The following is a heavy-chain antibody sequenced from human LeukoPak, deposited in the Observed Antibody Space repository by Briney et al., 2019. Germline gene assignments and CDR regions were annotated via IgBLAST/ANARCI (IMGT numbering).Heavy chain of an antibody. CDR1: GFTFINSR. CDR3: ARLGGGSHYYFDF. V-gene: IGHV1-18*01. J-gene: IGHJ4*02. CDR2: ISAYYGNT. D-gene: IGHD2-15*01. Sequence: ASVKVSCKSSGFTFINSRITWVRQAPGQGLEWMGWISAYYGNTHYVENFEGRVVMTRDTSTSTTYMELGSLTSDDTAVYYCARLGGGSHYYFDFWGQGTLVTVSS.